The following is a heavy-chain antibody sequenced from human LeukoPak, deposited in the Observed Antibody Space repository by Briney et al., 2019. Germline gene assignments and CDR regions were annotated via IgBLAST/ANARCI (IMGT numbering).Heavy chain of an antibody. CDR3: ANDYGDENWFDP. Sequence: PSETLSLTCTVSGGSISSSSYYWGWIRQPPGKGLEWIGSIYYSGSTYYNPSLKSRVTISVDTCKNQFSLKLSSVTAADTAVYYCANDYGDENWFDPWGQGTLVTVSS. J-gene: IGHJ5*02. CDR2: IYYSGST. CDR1: GGSISSSSYY. D-gene: IGHD4-17*01. V-gene: IGHV4-39*01.